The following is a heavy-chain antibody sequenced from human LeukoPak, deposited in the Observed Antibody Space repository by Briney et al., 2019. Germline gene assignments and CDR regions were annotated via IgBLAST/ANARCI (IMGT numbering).Heavy chain of an antibody. V-gene: IGHV5-51*01. CDR2: IYPGDSDT. CDR1: GYSFTSYW. CDR3: ARRGYRSGANAFDI. D-gene: IGHD6-19*01. Sequence: PGESLKISCKGSGYSFTSYWIGWVRQMPGKGLEWMGTIYPGDSDTRYSPSFQGQVTISADKFRTTAYLQWSGLGAADTAMYYCARRGYRSGANAFDIWGQGTMVTVSS. J-gene: IGHJ3*02.